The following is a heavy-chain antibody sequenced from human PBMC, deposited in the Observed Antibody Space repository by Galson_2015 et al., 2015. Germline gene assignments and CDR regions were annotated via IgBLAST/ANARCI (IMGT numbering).Heavy chain of an antibody. CDR2: IYYYGST. Sequence: ATLSLTCTVSGGSIRSSSYYWVWIRPPPGKGLEWIGSIYYYGSTDYNPSLKSRVTISADTSKNQFSLNLSSVTAADTAVYYCARQDYYDSSMGYWGQGTLVTVSS. J-gene: IGHJ4*02. D-gene: IGHD3-22*01. CDR1: GGSIRSSSYY. CDR3: ARQDYYDSSMGY. V-gene: IGHV4-39*01.